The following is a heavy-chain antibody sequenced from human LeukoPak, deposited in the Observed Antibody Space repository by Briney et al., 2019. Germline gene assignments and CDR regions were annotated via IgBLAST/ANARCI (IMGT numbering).Heavy chain of an antibody. Sequence: PGGSLRLSCAASGFTFSSYSMNWVRQAPGKGLEWVSSISSSSSYIYYADSVKGRFTISRDNAKNSLYLQMNSLRAEDTAVYYCARARIAVAGTFGLFFDYWGQGTLVTVSP. V-gene: IGHV3-21*01. CDR2: ISSSSSYI. J-gene: IGHJ4*02. CDR3: ARARIAVAGTFGLFFDY. D-gene: IGHD6-19*01. CDR1: GFTFSSYS.